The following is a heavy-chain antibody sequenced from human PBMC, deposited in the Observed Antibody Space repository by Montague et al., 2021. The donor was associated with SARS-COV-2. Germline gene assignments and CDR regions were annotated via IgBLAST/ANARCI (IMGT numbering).Heavy chain of an antibody. V-gene: IGHV4-39*01. J-gene: IGHJ4*02. CDR2: IYYSGST. D-gene: IGHD3-10*01. CDR1: GGSISSSSYY. CDR3: ARREDYYGSGSYPN. Sequence: SETLSLTYTVSGGSISSSSYYWGWIRQPPGKGLEWIGSIYYSGSTYYNPSLKSRVTISVDTSENQFSLKLSSVTAADTAVYYCARREDYYGSGSYPNWGQGTLVTVSS.